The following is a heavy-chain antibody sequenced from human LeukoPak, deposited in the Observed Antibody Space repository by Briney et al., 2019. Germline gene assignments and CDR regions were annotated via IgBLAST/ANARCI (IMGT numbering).Heavy chain of an antibody. J-gene: IGHJ4*02. D-gene: IGHD6-13*01. V-gene: IGHV4-59*01. CDR1: GGSISSYY. Sequence: SETLSLTCTVSGGSISSYYWSWIRQPPGKGLEWIGYIYYSGSTNYNPSLKSRVTISVDTSKNQFSLKLSSVTAADTGVNYCARVGGYSSFDYWGQGTLVTVSS. CDR2: IYYSGST. CDR3: ARVGGYSSFDY.